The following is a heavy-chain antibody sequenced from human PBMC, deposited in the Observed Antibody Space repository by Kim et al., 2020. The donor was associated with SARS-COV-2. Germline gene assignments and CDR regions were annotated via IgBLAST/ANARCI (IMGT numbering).Heavy chain of an antibody. J-gene: IGHJ4*02. CDR2: ISYDGSSR. V-gene: IGHV3-30*04. D-gene: IGHD5-12*01. Sequence: GGSLRLSCAGSGFTLSDYSIHWVRQAPGEGLEWVALISYDGSSRYYADSVKGRFTISRDNSKNTVFLQMSSLRADDTALYYCARRDRSGYEDFYYWGQGTLVTVSS. CDR3: ARRDRSGYEDFYY. CDR1: GFTLSDYS.